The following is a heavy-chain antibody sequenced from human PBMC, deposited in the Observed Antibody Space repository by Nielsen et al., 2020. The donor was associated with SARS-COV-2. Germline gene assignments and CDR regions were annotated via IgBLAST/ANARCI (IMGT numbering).Heavy chain of an antibody. CDR1: GGSISSYY. Sequence: GSLKLSCTVSGGSISSYYWSWIRQPAGKGLEWIGRIYTSGSTNYNPSLKSRVTMSVDTSKNQFSLKLSSVTAADTAVYYCARERRITMIVVVEGAFDIWGQGTMVTVSS. D-gene: IGHD3-22*01. CDR2: IYTSGST. CDR3: ARERRITMIVVVEGAFDI. V-gene: IGHV4-4*07. J-gene: IGHJ3*02.